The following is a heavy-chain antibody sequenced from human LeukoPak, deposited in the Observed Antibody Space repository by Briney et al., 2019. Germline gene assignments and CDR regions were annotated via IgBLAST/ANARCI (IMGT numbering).Heavy chain of an antibody. CDR2: INPNSGGT. D-gene: IGHD2-15*01. V-gene: IGHV1-2*02. CDR3: ARKGRYCSGGSCYSNFDY. CDR1: GYTFTGYY. Sequence: ASVKVSCKASGYTFTGYYMHWVRQAPGQGLEWMGWINPNSGGTNYAQKFQGRVTMTRDTSISTAYMELSRLRSDDTAVYYCARKGRYCSGGSCYSNFDYWGQGTLVTVSS. J-gene: IGHJ4*02.